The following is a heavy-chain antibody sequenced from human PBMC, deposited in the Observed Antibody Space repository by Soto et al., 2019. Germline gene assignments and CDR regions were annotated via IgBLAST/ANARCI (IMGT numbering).Heavy chain of an antibody. CDR2: IFSSHED. CDR1: GFSLTNPRMG. J-gene: IGHJ4*02. D-gene: IGHD3-22*01. Sequence: QVTLKESGPVLVRPTETLTLTCAVSGFSLTNPRMGVSWIRQPPGRALEWLAHIFSSHEDSYRPSLKNRLTISKETSKSQVVLTMTHMDPADTATYYCARVSVYYDNSGYYSFDYWGQGTLVTVSS. CDR3: ARVSVYYDNSGYYSFDY. V-gene: IGHV2-26*01.